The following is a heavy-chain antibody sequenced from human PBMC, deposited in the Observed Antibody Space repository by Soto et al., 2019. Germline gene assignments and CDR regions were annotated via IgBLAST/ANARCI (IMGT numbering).Heavy chain of an antibody. Sequence: GSLRLSCAASGFTFSSHAMTWVRQAPGKGLEWVSTISGSGGSTYYADSVKGRFTISRDNSKNTLYLQMHSLRAEDTAVFYCAKRGDCSSTSCYAGVNYFYYGMDVWGQGTTVTVSS. CDR1: GFTFSSHA. J-gene: IGHJ6*02. V-gene: IGHV3-23*01. CDR2: ISGSGGST. D-gene: IGHD2-2*01. CDR3: AKRGDCSSTSCYAGVNYFYYGMDV.